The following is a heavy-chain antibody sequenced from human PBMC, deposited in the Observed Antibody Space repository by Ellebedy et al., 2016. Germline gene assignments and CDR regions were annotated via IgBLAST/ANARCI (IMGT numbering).Heavy chain of an antibody. V-gene: IGHV3-9*01. CDR1: GFTFDDFS. CDR3: AKAREGLAHDALDV. J-gene: IGHJ3*01. CDR2: IIWNGGSL. D-gene: IGHD3-3*02. Sequence: GGSLRLXXEASGFTFDDFSMHWVRQSPTKGLEWVASIIWNGGSLTYAASVKGRFTVSRDNGKNFLFLQMNSLKAEDTALYYCAKAREGLAHDALDVWGQGTMVTVSS.